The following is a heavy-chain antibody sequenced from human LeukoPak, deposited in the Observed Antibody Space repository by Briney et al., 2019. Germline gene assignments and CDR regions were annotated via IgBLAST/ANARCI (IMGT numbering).Heavy chain of an antibody. Sequence: GGSLRLSCAASGFTLNNYAMNWVRQAPGKGLEWVSLTSSSGDATYYADSVQGRFTISRDNSRNTLYLHIDSLRVEDTATYYCARGTTDLDYWGQGTRVIVSS. J-gene: IGHJ4*02. V-gene: IGHV3-23*01. CDR3: ARGTTDLDY. CDR1: GFTLNNYA. D-gene: IGHD1-14*01. CDR2: TSSSGDAT.